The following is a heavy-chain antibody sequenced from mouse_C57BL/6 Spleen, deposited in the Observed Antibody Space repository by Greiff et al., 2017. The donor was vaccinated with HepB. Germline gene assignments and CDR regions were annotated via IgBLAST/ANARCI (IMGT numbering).Heavy chain of an antibody. V-gene: IGHV5-9-1*02. J-gene: IGHJ3*01. CDR3: TRVTTVVATKAWFAY. Sequence: EVQLVESGEGLVKPGGSLKLSCAASGFTFSSYAMSWVRQTPEKRLEWVAYISSGGDYIYYADTVKGRFTISRDNARNTLYLQMSSLKSEDTAMYYCTRVTTVVATKAWFAYGGQGTLVTVSA. D-gene: IGHD1-1*01. CDR2: ISSGGDYI. CDR1: GFTFSSYA.